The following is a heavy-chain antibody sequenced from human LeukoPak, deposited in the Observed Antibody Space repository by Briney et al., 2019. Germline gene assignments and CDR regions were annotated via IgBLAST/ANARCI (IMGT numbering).Heavy chain of an antibody. Sequence: PSETLSLTCSVSGVPISAYYWSWIRQPAGKGLEWIGRIYPGESIYASENTNYNPSLKSRVSMSGDTSKNQVSLKLRSVTAADTAVYYRARDPTTVTTIFDSWGQGTLVTLSS. CDR1: GVPISAYY. J-gene: IGHJ4*02. V-gene: IGHV4-4*07. D-gene: IGHD4-17*01. CDR2: IYPGESIYASENT. CDR3: ARDPTTVTTIFDS.